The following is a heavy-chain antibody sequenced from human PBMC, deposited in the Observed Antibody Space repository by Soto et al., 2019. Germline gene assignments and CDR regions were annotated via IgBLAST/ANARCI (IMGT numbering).Heavy chain of an antibody. CDR1: GFSLTNSGVG. J-gene: IGHJ5*01. CDR3: AHPVSYSAWDVCWFDS. CDR2: IYWDNDR. Sequence: QITLKESGPTLVEPTQTLTLTCSFSGFSLTNSGVGVGWFRQAPGKALECLGIIYWDNDRRYNPPLKTRLTITNDTSKTHLVLSTTYMEPVDPGTYYCAHPVSYSAWDVCWFDSCGQGTPVTVS. D-gene: IGHD2-15*01. V-gene: IGHV2-5*02.